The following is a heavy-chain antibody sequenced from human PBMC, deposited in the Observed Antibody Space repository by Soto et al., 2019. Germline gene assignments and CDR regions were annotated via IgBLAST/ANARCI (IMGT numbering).Heavy chain of an antibody. Sequence: ASVKVSCKASGYTFTSYGISWVRQAPGQGLEWMGWISAYNGNTNYAQKLQGRVTMTTDTSTSTAYMELRSLRSDDTAVYYCARDSHSYYSSSRLFDPWGQGTLVTVSS. D-gene: IGHD6-13*01. J-gene: IGHJ5*02. CDR1: GYTFTSYG. CDR3: ARDSHSYYSSSRLFDP. V-gene: IGHV1-18*01. CDR2: ISAYNGNT.